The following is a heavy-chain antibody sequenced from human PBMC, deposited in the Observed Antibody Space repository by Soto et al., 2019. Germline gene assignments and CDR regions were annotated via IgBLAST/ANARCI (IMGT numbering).Heavy chain of an antibody. CDR1: GFTFSNYG. V-gene: IGHV3-30*18. CDR3: AKEGSITNWYFDY. J-gene: IGHJ4*02. D-gene: IGHD1-1*01. Sequence: QVQLVESGGGVVQPGRSLRLSCAASGFTFSNYGIHWVRQAPGKGLEWVAVISYDGNVAYYADSVKGRFTISRDNSKNTLYLQMNSLRTEDTAMYYCAKEGSITNWYFDYWGQGTLVTVSS. CDR2: ISYDGNVA.